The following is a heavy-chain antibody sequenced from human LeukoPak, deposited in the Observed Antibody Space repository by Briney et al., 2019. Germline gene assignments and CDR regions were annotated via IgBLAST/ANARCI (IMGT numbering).Heavy chain of an antibody. J-gene: IGHJ4*02. CDR2: ISYDGSNK. Sequence: GGSLRLSCAASGFTFSSYGMHWVRQAPGKGLEWVAVISYDGSNKYYADSVKGRFTISRDNSKNTLYLQMNSLRAEDTAVYYCARDSGGGFGELLLEYWGQGTLVTVSS. CDR3: ARDSGGGFGELLLEY. CDR1: GFTFSSYG. V-gene: IGHV3-30*03. D-gene: IGHD3-10*01.